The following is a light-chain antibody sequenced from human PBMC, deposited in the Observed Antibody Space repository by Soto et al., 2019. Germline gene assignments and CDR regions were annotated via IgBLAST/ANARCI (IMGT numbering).Light chain of an antibody. V-gene: IGLV2-14*01. J-gene: IGLJ1*01. Sequence: QSALTQPASVSGSPGQSITISCTGTSSDVGRYNHVSWYQHHPGKAPKLLISEVSKRPSGVSNRFSGSKSDYTASLTISGLQAEDEADYYCNSHTSGDFRVFGTGTKLTDL. CDR3: NSHTSGDFRV. CDR2: EVS. CDR1: SSDVGRYNH.